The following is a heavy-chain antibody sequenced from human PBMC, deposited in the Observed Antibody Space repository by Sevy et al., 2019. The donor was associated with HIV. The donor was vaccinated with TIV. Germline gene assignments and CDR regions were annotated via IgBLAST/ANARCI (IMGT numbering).Heavy chain of an antibody. V-gene: IGHV3-23*01. D-gene: IGHD5-18*01. J-gene: IGHJ3*02. Sequence: GGSLRLSCVASGFTFSSYAMTWVRQTPGMGLECVSVISGSGRSTYYADSVKGRLTISRDNSKNTLYLQMNGLRADDTAIYYCAKGYSYGYTTPAPNDAFDIWGQGTVVTVSS. CDR2: ISGSGRST. CDR3: AKGYSYGYTTPAPNDAFDI. CDR1: GFTFSSYA.